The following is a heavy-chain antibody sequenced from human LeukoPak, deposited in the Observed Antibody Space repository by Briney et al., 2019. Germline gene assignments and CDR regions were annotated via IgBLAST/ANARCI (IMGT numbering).Heavy chain of an antibody. CDR3: ARGFTMVRASPFDY. J-gene: IGHJ4*02. Sequence: SETLSLTCAVYGGSFSGYYWSWIRQPPGKGLEWIGEINHSGSTNYNPSLKSRVTISVDTSKNQFSLKLSSVTAADTAVYYCARGFTMVRASPFDYWGQGTLVTVSS. CDR2: INHSGST. V-gene: IGHV4-34*01. D-gene: IGHD3-10*01. CDR1: GGSFSGYY.